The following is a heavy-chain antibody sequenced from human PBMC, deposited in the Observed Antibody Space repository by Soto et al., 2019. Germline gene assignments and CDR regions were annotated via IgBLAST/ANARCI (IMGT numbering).Heavy chain of an antibody. V-gene: IGHV6-1*01. CDR3: ARRIGNSWLDS. Sequence: SHTLSVTFGISGASVSTHSATWDWIMQSPSRGLEWLGRTYYRSKWFNDYAESVRGRITINPDTSNNQFSLQLNSVTPDDTAVYDCARRIGNSWLDSWGQGTQVAV. J-gene: IGHJ5*01. CDR2: TYYRSKWFN. CDR1: GASVSTHSAT.